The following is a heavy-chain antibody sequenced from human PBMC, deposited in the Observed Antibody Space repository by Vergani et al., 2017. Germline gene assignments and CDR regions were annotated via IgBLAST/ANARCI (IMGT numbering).Heavy chain of an antibody. J-gene: IGHJ4*02. D-gene: IGHD5-18*01. CDR1: GGSISSGGYY. CDR3: ARSVDTAMAFDY. V-gene: IGHV4-31*03. CDR2: IYYSGST. Sequence: QVQLQESGPGLVKPSQTLSLTCTVSGGSISSGGYYWSWIRQHPGKGLEWIGYIYYSGSTYYNPSLKSRVTISVDTSKNQFSLKLSSVTAADAAVYCCARSVDTAMAFDYWGQGTLVTVSS.